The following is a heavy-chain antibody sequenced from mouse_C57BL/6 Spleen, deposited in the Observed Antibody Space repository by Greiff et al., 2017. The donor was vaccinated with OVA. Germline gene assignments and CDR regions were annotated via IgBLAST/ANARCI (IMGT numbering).Heavy chain of an antibody. CDR1: GYTFTSYW. D-gene: IGHD2-3*01. J-gene: IGHJ2*01. V-gene: IGHV1-52*01. CDR2: IDPSDSET. CDR3: ARGRVYDGYYVDY. Sequence: VQLQQPGAELVRPGSSVKLSCKASGYTFTSYWMHWVKQRPIQGLEWIGNIDPSDSETHYNQKFKDKATLTVDKSSSTAYIQLSSLTSEDSAVYYCARGRVYDGYYVDYWGQGTTLTVSS.